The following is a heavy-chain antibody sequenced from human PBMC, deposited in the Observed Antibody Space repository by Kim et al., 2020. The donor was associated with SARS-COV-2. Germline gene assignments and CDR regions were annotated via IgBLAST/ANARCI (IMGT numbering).Heavy chain of an antibody. V-gene: IGHV3-33*01. CDR3: ATDKGAAPFDY. D-gene: IGHD6-6*01. Sequence: GGSLRLSCAASGFTFSTYGMHWVRQAPGKGLEWVAVIWNDGSNEGYADAVKGRFTISRDNSKNTLYMQMNSLRVEDTAVYYCATDKGAAPFDYWGQGTLVTVSS. CDR1: GFTFSTYG. CDR2: IWNDGSNE. J-gene: IGHJ4*02.